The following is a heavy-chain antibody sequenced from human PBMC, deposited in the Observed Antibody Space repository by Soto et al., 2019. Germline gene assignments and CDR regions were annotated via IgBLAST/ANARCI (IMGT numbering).Heavy chain of an antibody. CDR2: IIPIFGTA. CDR1: GGTFSSYA. CDR3: ARVYFGSGNYYGMDV. V-gene: IGHV1-69*13. D-gene: IGHD3-10*01. Sequence: GASVKVSCKASGGTFSSYAISWVRQAPGQGLEWMGGIIPIFGTANYAQKFQGRVTITADESTSTAYMELSSLRSEDTAVYYCARVYFGSGNYYGMDVWGQGTTVTVSS. J-gene: IGHJ6*02.